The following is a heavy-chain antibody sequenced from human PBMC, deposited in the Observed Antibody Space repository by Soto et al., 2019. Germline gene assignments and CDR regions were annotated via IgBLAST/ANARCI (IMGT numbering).Heavy chain of an antibody. J-gene: IGHJ6*02. D-gene: IGHD2-2*01. CDR1: GGTFSSYA. V-gene: IGHV1-69*06. CDR2: IIPIFGTA. CDR3: ARPGADIVVVPAAKGYYYYGMDV. Sequence: SVKVSCKASGGTFSSYAISWVRQAPGQGLEWMGGIIPIFGTANYAQKFQGRVTITADKSTSTAYMELSSLRSEDTAVYYCARPGADIVVVPAAKGYYYYGMDVWGQGTTVTVSS.